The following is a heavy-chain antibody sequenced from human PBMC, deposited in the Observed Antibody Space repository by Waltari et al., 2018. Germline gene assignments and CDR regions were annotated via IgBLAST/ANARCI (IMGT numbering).Heavy chain of an antibody. V-gene: IGHV3-21*01. D-gene: IGHD4-17*01. Sequence: EVQLVESGGGLVKPGGSLRLSCAASGFTFSSYSMNWVRQAPGKGLEWVSSISSSSSYIYYADSVKGRFTISRDNAKNSLYLQMNSLRAEDMAVYYCARIMTTNFDYWGQGTLVTVSS. CDR1: GFTFSSYS. CDR3: ARIMTTNFDY. CDR2: ISSSSSYI. J-gene: IGHJ4*02.